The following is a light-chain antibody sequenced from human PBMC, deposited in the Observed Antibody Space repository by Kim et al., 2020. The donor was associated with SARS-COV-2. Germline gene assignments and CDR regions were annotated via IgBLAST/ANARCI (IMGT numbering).Light chain of an antibody. V-gene: IGKV1-5*01. CDR2: DAS. CDR3: KQYNSYSHT. Sequence: SASVGDSVTMTCGESENITRWLVWYQQKRERAPKPLLCDASSVKRGVLSRLSGRGSGTEFTLNISSVQPSDFATYYCKQYNSYSHTCGQGNKLEI. J-gene: IGKJ2*01. CDR1: ENITRW.